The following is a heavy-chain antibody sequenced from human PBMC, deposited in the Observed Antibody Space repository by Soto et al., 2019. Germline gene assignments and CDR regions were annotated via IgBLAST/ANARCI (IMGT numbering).Heavy chain of an antibody. V-gene: IGHV1-45*02. CDR3: AVLWFGELLFENDAFDI. CDR1: GYTFTYRY. Sequence: SVKVSCKASGYTFTYRYLHWVRQAPGQALEWMGWITPFNGNTNYAQKFQDRVTITRDRSMSTAYMELSSLRSEDTAMYYCAVLWFGELLFENDAFDIWGQGTMVTVSS. CDR2: ITPFNGNT. J-gene: IGHJ3*02. D-gene: IGHD3-10*01.